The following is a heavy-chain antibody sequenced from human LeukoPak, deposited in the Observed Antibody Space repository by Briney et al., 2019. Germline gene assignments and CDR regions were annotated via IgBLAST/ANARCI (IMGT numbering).Heavy chain of an antibody. CDR1: GGSISSSSYY. V-gene: IGHV4-39*07. CDR3: ARERSGSEIFARSFDI. Sequence: SETLSLTCTVSGGSISSSSYYWGWIRQPPGKGLEWIGEIYHSGSTNYNPSLKSRITISVDKSKNHFSLKLSSVTAADTAVYYCARERSGSEIFARSFDIWGQGTKVTVSS. D-gene: IGHD3-3*01. CDR2: IYHSGST. J-gene: IGHJ3*02.